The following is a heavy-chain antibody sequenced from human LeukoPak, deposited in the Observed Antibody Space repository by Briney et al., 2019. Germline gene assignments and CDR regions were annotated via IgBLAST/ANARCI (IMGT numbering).Heavy chain of an antibody. CDR1: ADFTSSITAA. D-gene: IGHD1-20*01. J-gene: IGHJ4*02. V-gene: IGHV6-1*01. Sequence: SQTLSLTCSIAADFTSSITAAWYWIQQSASRGLEGVGRACIKSKRYSESAVSVKSRIPINPVTSKNQISLQLNSMTREDTVVYYGARSVTGYIDDSGQGTLVTVSS. CDR2: ACIKSKRYS. CDR3: ARSVTGYIDD.